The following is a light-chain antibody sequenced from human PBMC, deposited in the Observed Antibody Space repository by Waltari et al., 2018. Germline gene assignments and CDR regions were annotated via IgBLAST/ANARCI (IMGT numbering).Light chain of an antibody. V-gene: IGLV1-44*01. Sequence: SVLTQPPSASGTPGQRVTISCSGSSSNIGSNTVNWYQQLPGTAPKLLIYRNNQRPSGVPDRFSGSKSGTSASLAISGLQSEDEADDYCAAWDDSLNGPVFGGGTKLTVL. CDR1: SSNIGSNT. CDR3: AAWDDSLNGPV. J-gene: IGLJ3*02. CDR2: RNN.